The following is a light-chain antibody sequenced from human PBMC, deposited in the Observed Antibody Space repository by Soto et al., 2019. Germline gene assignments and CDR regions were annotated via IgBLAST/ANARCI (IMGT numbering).Light chain of an antibody. CDR3: SSYTSSSSNFV. Sequence: QSVLTRPASVSGSPGQSITISCTGSSSDVGGYNYVSWYQQHPGKAPRLMVYEVSNRPSGVSNRFSGSKSGNTASLTISGLQAEDEADYYCSSYTSSSSNFVFGSGTKVTVL. V-gene: IGLV2-14*01. CDR2: EVS. CDR1: SSDVGGYNY. J-gene: IGLJ1*01.